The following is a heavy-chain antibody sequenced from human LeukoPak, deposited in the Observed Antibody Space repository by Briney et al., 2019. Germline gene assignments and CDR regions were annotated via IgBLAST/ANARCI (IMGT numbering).Heavy chain of an antibody. CDR3: ARQSRSGWYSDFDY. V-gene: IGHV1-2*02. CDR2: INPNSGGT. D-gene: IGHD6-19*01. J-gene: IGHJ4*02. CDR1: GHTFSNYY. Sequence: ASVKVSCKASGHTFSNYYMHWVRQAPGQGLEWMGWINPNSGGTNYAQKFQGRVTMTRDTSISTAYMELSRLRSDDTAVYYCARQSRSGWYSDFDYWGQGTLVTVSS.